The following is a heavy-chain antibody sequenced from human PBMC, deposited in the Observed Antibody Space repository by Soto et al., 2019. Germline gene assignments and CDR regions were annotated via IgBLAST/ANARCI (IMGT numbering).Heavy chain of an antibody. V-gene: IGHV3-21*01. Sequence: PGGSLRLSCVGPGFTFSTYSINRVRQAPGKGLEWVSSISSRSDIYYADSVKGRFTISRDNAKNSVSLQMNSLRAEDTAVYYCAREYTAWPLAYGLDVWGQGTTVTVSS. CDR3: AREYTAWPLAYGLDV. CDR1: GFTFSTYS. D-gene: IGHD2-2*02. CDR2: ISSRSDI. J-gene: IGHJ6*02.